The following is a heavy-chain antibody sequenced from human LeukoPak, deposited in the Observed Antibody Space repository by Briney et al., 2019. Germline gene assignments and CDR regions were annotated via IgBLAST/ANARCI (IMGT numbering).Heavy chain of an antibody. CDR3: ARGYGDYVLGAFDI. D-gene: IGHD4-17*01. CDR2: IYHSGST. J-gene: IGHJ3*02. Sequence: SQTLSLTCAVSGGSISSGGYSWSWTRQPPGKGLEWIGYIYHSGSTYYNPSLKSRVTISVDRSKNQFSLKLSSVTAADTAVYYCARGYGDYVLGAFDIWGQGTMVTVSS. V-gene: IGHV4-30-2*01. CDR1: GGSISSGGYS.